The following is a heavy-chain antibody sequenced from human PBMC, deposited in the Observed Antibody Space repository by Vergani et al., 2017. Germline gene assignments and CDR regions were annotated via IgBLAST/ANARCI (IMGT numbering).Heavy chain of an antibody. D-gene: IGHD6-19*01. V-gene: IGHV3-11*01. CDR1: RFDFSDYY. CDR3: AKVGRSEVAGTFGAFDI. Sequence: QGQLVESGGGLVKPGGSLRLSCAASRFDFSDYYMSWIRQAPGKGLEWISYISNSGNTINYADSVKGRFTISRDNSKNTLFLHMNSLRPEDTAVYYCAKVGRSEVAGTFGAFDIWGQGTMVTVSS. J-gene: IGHJ3*02. CDR2: ISNSGNTI.